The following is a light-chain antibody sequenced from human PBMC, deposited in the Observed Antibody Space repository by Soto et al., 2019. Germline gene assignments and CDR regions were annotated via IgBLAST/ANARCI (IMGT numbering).Light chain of an antibody. CDR2: GST. V-gene: IGLV1-40*01. CDR3: QSYDSSLSAVA. J-gene: IGLJ2*01. Sequence: QSVLTQPPSVSGAPGQRVTISCTGSSSNIGAGYDVHWYQQFPGTAPKLLLYGSTNRPSGVPDRFSGSKSGTSASLAIAGLQTEDEADYYCQSYDSSLSAVAFGGGTKVTVL. CDR1: SSNIGAGYD.